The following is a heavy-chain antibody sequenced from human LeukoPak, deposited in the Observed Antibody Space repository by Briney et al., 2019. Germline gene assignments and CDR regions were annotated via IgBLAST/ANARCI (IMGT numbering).Heavy chain of an antibody. CDR3: TTEGDV. Sequence: GGSLRLSCAASGFTFSSYGMHWVRQAPGKGLEWVAFIRYDGSNKYYADSVKGRFTISRDNSKNTLYLQMNSLKTEDTAVYYCTTEGDVWGKGTTVTVSS. J-gene: IGHJ6*04. CDR2: IRYDGSNK. V-gene: IGHV3-30*02. CDR1: GFTFSSYG.